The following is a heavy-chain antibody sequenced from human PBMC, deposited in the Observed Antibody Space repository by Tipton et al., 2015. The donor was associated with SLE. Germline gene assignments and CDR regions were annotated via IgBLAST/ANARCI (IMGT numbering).Heavy chain of an antibody. D-gene: IGHD1-26*01. V-gene: IGHV3-23*01. CDR1: GFTFSSYA. CDR3: ARDPPAIVGADWEAFDI. CDR2: ISGSGGST. Sequence: SLRLSCAASGFTFSSYAMSWVRQAPGKGLEWVSAISGSGGSTYYADSVKGRFTISRDNAKNSLYLQMNSLRAEDTAVYYCARDPPAIVGADWEAFDIWGQGTMVTVSS. J-gene: IGHJ3*02.